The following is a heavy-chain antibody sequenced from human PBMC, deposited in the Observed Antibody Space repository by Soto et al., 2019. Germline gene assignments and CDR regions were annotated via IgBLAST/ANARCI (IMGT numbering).Heavy chain of an antibody. V-gene: IGHV5-51*01. D-gene: IGHD6-19*01. CDR1: GYSLTSYW. Sequence: PGESLKISCKGSGYSLTSYWIGWVRQMPGKGLEWMGIIYPGDSDTRYSPSFQGQVTISADKSISTAYLQWSSLKASDTAMYYCARRESIAVAGHGRGAFDIRGQGTMVTV. J-gene: IGHJ3*02. CDR3: ARRESIAVAGHGRGAFDI. CDR2: IYPGDSDT.